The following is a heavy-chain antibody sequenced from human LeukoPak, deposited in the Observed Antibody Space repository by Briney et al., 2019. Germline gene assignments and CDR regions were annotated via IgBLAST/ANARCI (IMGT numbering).Heavy chain of an antibody. V-gene: IGHV3-64*04. CDR1: GFTFSGHF. J-gene: IGHJ4*02. CDR3: ARTSSWYPYYFDY. D-gene: IGHD6-13*01. Sequence: GGSLRLSCSASGFTFSGHFMHWVRQAPGKGLEYVSSISINGDKTYYADSVKGRFTISRDNSKNTLYLQMNSLRAEDTAVYYCARTSSWYPYYFDYWGQGTLVTVSS. CDR2: ISINGDKT.